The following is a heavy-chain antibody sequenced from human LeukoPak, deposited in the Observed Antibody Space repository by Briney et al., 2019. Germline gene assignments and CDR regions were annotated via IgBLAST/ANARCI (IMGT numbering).Heavy chain of an antibody. CDR1: GFTFRSYA. CDR2: ISGGST. CDR3: AKWGDSSGIGAFDI. V-gene: IGHV3-23*01. J-gene: IGHJ3*02. Sequence: GGSLRLSCAASGFTFRSYAMSWVRQAPGKGLEWVSAISGGSTYYSDSVKGRFTISRDNSKNTLYLQMNSLRAEDTAVYYCAKWGDSSGIGAFDIWGQGTMVTVSS. D-gene: IGHD6-19*01.